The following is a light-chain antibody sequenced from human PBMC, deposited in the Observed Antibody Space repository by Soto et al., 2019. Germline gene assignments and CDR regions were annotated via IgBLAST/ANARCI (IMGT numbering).Light chain of an antibody. CDR2: GAN. CDR3: QQYGSSPPIT. Sequence: ENVFTQSPGTLSLFPGEKDTPSFRASQRVNSNYLTRYQQKTSQAPKLLIYGANKKATGNPKKFNGNGAGTDFTLTISRLEPEDFAVYYCQQYGSSPPITFGQGTRLEIK. J-gene: IGKJ5*01. V-gene: IGKV3-20*01. CDR1: QRVNSNY.